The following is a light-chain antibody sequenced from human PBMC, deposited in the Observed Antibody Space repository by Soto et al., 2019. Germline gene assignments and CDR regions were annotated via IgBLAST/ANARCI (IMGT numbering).Light chain of an antibody. CDR1: QSISSW. Sequence: DIQMTQSPSTLSASVGDRVTITGRASQSISSWLAWYQQKPGNAPNLLIYKASSLESGVPSRFSGSGSGTEFTLTISSLQPDDFATYHCQQYDSYPRTFGQGTKVEIK. CDR2: KAS. CDR3: QQYDSYPRT. J-gene: IGKJ1*01. V-gene: IGKV1-5*03.